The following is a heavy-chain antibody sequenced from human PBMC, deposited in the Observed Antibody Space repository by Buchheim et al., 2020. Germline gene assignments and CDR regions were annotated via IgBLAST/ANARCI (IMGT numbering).Heavy chain of an antibody. CDR1: GFTFSSYW. V-gene: IGHV3-74*01. D-gene: IGHD7-27*01. Sequence: EVQLVESGGGLVQPGGSLRLSCAASGFTFSSYWMHWVRQAPGKGLVWVSRVNSDGSSTRYADSVKGRFTISRDNAKNMLYLQMNNLRAEDTAVYYCARGEVTGPRWDLGFWGQGTL. CDR3: ARGEVTGPRWDLGF. J-gene: IGHJ4*02. CDR2: VNSDGSST.